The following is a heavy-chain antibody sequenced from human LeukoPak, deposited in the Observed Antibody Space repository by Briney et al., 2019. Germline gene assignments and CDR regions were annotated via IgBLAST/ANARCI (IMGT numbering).Heavy chain of an antibody. CDR3: ARDTDYYGSGRHGYFDH. D-gene: IGHD3-10*01. J-gene: IGHJ1*01. V-gene: IGHV3-66*01. CDR1: GLTISNNF. Sequence: PGGSLRLSCAASGLTISNNFMGWVRQAQGKGLEWVSLIYSGGSTYSADSVKGRFTISRDNSKNTLHLQMNSLRVEDTAVYYCARDTDYYGSGRHGYFDHWGQGTLVTVSS. CDR2: IYSGGST.